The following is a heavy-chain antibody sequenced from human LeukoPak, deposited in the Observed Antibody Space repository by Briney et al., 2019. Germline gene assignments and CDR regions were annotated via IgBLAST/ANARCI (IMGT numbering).Heavy chain of an antibody. V-gene: IGHV4-4*07. CDR2: IYISGST. J-gene: IGHJ4*02. CDR3: ASDGGSYYGRFDY. Sequence: SESLSLTCTVSGGSICSYYWNWIRQPAGKGLEWVGRIYISGSTNYNPSLKSRVTMSVDTSKNQFSLKLSSVTAADTAVYYCASDGGSYYGRFDYWGQGTLVTVSS. D-gene: IGHD1-26*01. CDR1: GGSICSYY.